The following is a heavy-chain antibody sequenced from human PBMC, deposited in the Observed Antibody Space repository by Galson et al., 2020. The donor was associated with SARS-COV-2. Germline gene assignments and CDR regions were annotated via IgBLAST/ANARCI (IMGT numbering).Heavy chain of an antibody. Sequence: SLKISCAASGFTFDDYAMHWVRQAPGKGLEWVSGISWNSGSIGYADSVKGRFTISRDNAKNSLYLQMNSLRAEDTALYYCAKDLGYSGYGLDYWGQGTLVTVSS. CDR3: AKDLGYSGYGLDY. CDR2: ISWNSGSI. D-gene: IGHD5-12*01. J-gene: IGHJ4*02. V-gene: IGHV3-9*01. CDR1: GFTFDDYA.